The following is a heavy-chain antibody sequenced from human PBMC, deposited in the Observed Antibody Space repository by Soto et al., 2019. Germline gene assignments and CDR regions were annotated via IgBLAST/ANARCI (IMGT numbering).Heavy chain of an antibody. CDR2: IYDSATT. D-gene: IGHD3-3*01. CDR3: ARLGGRHGYYFYF. CDR1: GDSISGYY. V-gene: IGHV4-59*08. J-gene: IGHJ4*02. Sequence: PSETLSLTCTVSGDSISGYYWTWIRQPPGKRLEWIAYIYDSATTNYNPSLKSRVTISRDTSKNQFSLKLSSVTAADTAVYYCARLGGRHGYYFYFWRQGTLV.